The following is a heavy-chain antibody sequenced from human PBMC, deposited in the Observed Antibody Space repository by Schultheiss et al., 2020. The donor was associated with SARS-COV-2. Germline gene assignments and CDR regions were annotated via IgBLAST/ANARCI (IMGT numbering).Heavy chain of an antibody. CDR3: ASNPGGHYYYGMDV. CDR2: ISSSGSTI. Sequence: GGSLRLSCAASGFTFSSYEMNWVRQAPGKGLEWVSYISSSGSTIYYADSVKGRFTISRDNAKNSLYLQMNSLRAEDTAVYYCASNPGGHYYYGMDVWGQGTTVTVSS. D-gene: IGHD3-10*01. CDR1: GFTFSSYE. V-gene: IGHV3-48*03. J-gene: IGHJ6*02.